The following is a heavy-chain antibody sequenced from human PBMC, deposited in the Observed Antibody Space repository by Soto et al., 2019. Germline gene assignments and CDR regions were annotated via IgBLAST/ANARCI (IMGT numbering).Heavy chain of an antibody. D-gene: IGHD5-18*01. CDR2: INPNSGGT. V-gene: IGHV1-2*04. CDR1: GYTFTGYY. CDR3: ASSPDTAMVGDYYYYGMDV. Sequence: ASVKVSCKASGYTFTGYYMRWVRQAPGQGLEWMGWINPNSGGTNYAQKFQGWVTMTRDTSISTAYMELSRLRSDDTAVYYCASSPDTAMVGDYYYYGMDVWGQGTTVTVSS. J-gene: IGHJ6*02.